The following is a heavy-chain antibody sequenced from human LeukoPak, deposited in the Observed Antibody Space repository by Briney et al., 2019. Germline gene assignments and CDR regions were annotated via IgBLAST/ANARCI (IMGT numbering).Heavy chain of an antibody. CDR2: ISGSGGST. D-gene: IGHD1-26*01. CDR3: AKTVSGSTLYYFDY. Sequence: GGSLRLSCAASGFTFSSYAMSWVRQAPGKGLEWVSAISGSGGSTYYADSVKGRFTISRDSSKNALYLQMNSLRAEDTAVYYCAKTVSGSTLYYFDYWGQGTLVTVSS. V-gene: IGHV3-23*01. J-gene: IGHJ4*02. CDR1: GFTFSSYA.